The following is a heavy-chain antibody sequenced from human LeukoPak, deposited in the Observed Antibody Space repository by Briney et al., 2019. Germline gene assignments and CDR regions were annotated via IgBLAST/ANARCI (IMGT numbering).Heavy chain of an antibody. CDR3: ARHSSVLRFLEWLDTSYYYYYGMDV. D-gene: IGHD3-3*01. Sequence: SETLSLTCTVSGGSISSSSYYWGWIRQPPGKGLEWIGSIYYSGSTYYNPSLKSRVTISVDTSKNQFSLKLSSVTAADTAVYYCARHSSVLRFLEWLDTSYYYYYGMDVWGQGTTVTVSS. V-gene: IGHV4-39*01. CDR1: GGSISSSSYY. CDR2: IYYSGST. J-gene: IGHJ6*02.